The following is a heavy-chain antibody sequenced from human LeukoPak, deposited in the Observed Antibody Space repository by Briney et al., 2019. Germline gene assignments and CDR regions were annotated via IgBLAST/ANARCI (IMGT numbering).Heavy chain of an antibody. Sequence: SETLSLTCAVYGGSFSGYYWSWIRQPPGKGMEWIGEINNSGRTNYNPSLNSRVTISVDTSKNQSSLKLSSVPAADTAVYYCARGRSCSGGSCYLPLPRIMYPRPFDYWGQETLVTVSS. D-gene: IGHD2-15*01. J-gene: IGHJ4*02. V-gene: IGHV4-34*01. CDR2: INNSGRT. CDR1: GGSFSGYY. CDR3: ARGRSCSGGSCYLPLPRIMYPRPFDY.